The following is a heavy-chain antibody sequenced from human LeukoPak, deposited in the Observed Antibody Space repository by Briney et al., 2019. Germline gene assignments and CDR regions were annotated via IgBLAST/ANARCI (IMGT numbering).Heavy chain of an antibody. J-gene: IGHJ4*02. V-gene: IGHV4-31*03. CDR2: IYYSGST. CDR1: GDSITRGHYY. D-gene: IGHD5-24*01. Sequence: SETLSLTCTVSGDSITRGHYYWNWIRQHPGKGLEWIGYIYYSGSTYYNPSLKSRVTISVDTSKNQFSLKLGSVTAADTAVYYCARAVEMATEVFDCWGQGTLVTVSS. CDR3: ARAVEMATEVFDC.